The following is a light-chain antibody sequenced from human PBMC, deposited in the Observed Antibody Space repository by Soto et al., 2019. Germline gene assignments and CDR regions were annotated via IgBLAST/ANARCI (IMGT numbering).Light chain of an antibody. CDR1: QSVTSNY. CDR3: QQYGSSTYT. CDR2: GAS. Sequence: EIVLTQSPGTLSVSSGESATLSCRASQSVTSNYVAWYQQKPGLPPRLLIFGASNRATGIPDRFSGGVSRTDFTLTISRPEPGVFALYICQQYGSSTYTFGLGTKLE. V-gene: IGKV3-20*01. J-gene: IGKJ2*01.